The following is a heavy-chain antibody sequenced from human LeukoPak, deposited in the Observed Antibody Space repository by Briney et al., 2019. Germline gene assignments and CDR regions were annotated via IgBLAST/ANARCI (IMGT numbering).Heavy chain of an antibody. CDR1: GGSISSSNW. D-gene: IGHD3-22*01. CDR2: INHSGST. CDR3: ARGRVYDSSGYGGGSFDY. J-gene: IGHJ4*02. Sequence: PSETLSLTCAVSGGSISSSNWWSWVRQPPGKGLEWIGEINHSGSTNYNPSLKSRVTISVDTSKNQFSLKLSSVTAADTAVYYCARGRVYDSSGYGGGSFDYWGQGTLVTVSS. V-gene: IGHV4-4*02.